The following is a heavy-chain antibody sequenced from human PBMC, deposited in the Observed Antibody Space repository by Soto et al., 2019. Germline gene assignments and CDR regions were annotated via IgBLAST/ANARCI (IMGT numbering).Heavy chain of an antibody. CDR2: IYPGDSDT. CDR3: ARQKAAMANYCDALCMDV. J-gene: IGHJ6*04. V-gene: IGHV5-51*01. Sequence: PGESLKISCKGSGYSFTSYWIGWVRQMPGKGLEWMGIIYPGDSDTRYSPSFQGQVTISADKSISTAYLQWSSLKASDTAMYYCARQKAAMANYCDALCMDVWGKGTTVTVSS. CDR1: GYSFTSYW. D-gene: IGHD6-13*01.